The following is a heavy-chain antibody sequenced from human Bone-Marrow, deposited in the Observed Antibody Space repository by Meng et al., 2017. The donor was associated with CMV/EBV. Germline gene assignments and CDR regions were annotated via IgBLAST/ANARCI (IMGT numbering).Heavy chain of an antibody. CDR2: IYYSGST. Sequence: SETLSLTCTVSGGSVSSGSYYWSWIRQPPGKGLEWIGYIYYSGSTNYNPSLKSRVAISVDTSKNQFSLKLSSVTAADTAVYYCARETLSDSSGYTPDPGAFDICGQGTMVTASS. CDR3: ARETLSDSSGYTPDPGAFDI. V-gene: IGHV4-61*01. D-gene: IGHD3-22*01. CDR1: GGSVSSGSYY. J-gene: IGHJ3*02.